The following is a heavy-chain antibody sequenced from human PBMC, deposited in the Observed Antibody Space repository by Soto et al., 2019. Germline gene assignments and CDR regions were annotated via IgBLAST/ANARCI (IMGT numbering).Heavy chain of an antibody. Sequence: GESLKISCAASGFTVSSNYMSWVRQAPGKGLEWVSVIYSGGSTYYADSVKGRFTISRDNSKNTLYLQMNSLRAEDTAVYYCARDISDCTNGVCPYYYYYMDVWGKGTTVTVSS. D-gene: IGHD2-8*01. CDR3: ARDISDCTNGVCPYYYYYMDV. CDR2: IYSGGST. J-gene: IGHJ6*03. V-gene: IGHV3-66*01. CDR1: GFTVSSNY.